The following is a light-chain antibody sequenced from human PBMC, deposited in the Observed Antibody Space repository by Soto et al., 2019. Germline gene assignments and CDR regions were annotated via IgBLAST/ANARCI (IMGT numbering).Light chain of an antibody. V-gene: IGKV3-20*01. CDR2: GAS. CDR1: QTVSNNY. J-gene: IGKJ4*01. CDR3: QQFET. Sequence: EIVMTQSPGTLSLSPGERATLSCRASQTVSNNYVAWYQQKPGQPPRLLIYGASSRATGIPDRFSGSGSGTDFTLTISRLEPDDFAVYYCQQFETFGGGTKVDIK.